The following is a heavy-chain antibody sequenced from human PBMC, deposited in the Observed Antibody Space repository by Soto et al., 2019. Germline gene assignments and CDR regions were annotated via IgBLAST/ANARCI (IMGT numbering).Heavy chain of an antibody. J-gene: IGHJ4*02. CDR2: INHSGST. V-gene: IGHV4-34*01. D-gene: IGHD1-7*01. CDR1: GGSFSGYY. Sequence: SETLSLTCAVYGGSFSGYYWSWIRQPPGKGLEWIGEINHSGSTNYNPSLKSRVTISVDTSKNQFSLKLSSVTAADTAVYYCARGGGSAGTKSYFDYWGQGTLVTVSS. CDR3: ARGGGSAGTKSYFDY.